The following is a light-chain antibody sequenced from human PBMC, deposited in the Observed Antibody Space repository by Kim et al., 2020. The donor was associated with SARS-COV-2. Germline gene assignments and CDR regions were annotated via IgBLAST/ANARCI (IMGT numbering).Light chain of an antibody. CDR1: SSDVGGYNY. CDR2: DVN. J-gene: IGLJ1*01. V-gene: IGLV2-14*01. CDR3: SSYTTSSTYV. Sequence: QSALTQPASVSGSPGQSITISCTGTSSDVGGYNYVSWYQQHPGNAPKLMIYDVNKRPSGVSYRFSGSKSGNTASLTISGLQAEDEADYYCSSYTTSSTYVFATGTKVTVL.